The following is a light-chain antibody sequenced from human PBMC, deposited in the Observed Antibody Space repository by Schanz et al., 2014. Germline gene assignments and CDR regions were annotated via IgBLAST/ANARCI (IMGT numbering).Light chain of an antibody. J-gene: IGLJ3*02. CDR3: QSYDITGPGWV. V-gene: IGLV1-40*01. CDR1: ISNIGAGYD. CDR2: GNK. Sequence: QSVLTQPPSVSGAPGQRVAISCTGTISNIGAGYDIHWYQQLPGAAPKLLIHGNKNRPSGVPERISVSRAGLSASLAIDGLQADDEADYYCQSYDITGPGWVFGGGTKLTVL.